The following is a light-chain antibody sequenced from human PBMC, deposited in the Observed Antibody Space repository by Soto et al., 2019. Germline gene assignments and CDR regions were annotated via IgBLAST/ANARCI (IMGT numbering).Light chain of an antibody. Sequence: DIQVTQSPPTLSASVGDRGTITCRASQTISTWMAWYQQKPGKAPKLLVYDASTLQSGVASRFSGSGSGTEFTLIISGLQPDDSATYYCQQYTNTNNPWMFGQGTKVDNK. CDR2: DAS. V-gene: IGKV1-5*01. CDR1: QTISTW. J-gene: IGKJ1*01. CDR3: QQYTNTNNPWM.